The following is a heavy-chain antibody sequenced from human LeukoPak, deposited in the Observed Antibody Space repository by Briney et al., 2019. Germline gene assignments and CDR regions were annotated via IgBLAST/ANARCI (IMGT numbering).Heavy chain of an antibody. CDR2: IRYDGSNK. CDR3: RVNIVGAIDFDY. Sequence: PGGSLRLSCAASGFTFSSYGMHWVRQAPGKGLEWVAFIRYDGSNKYYADSVKGRFTISRDNSKNTLYLQMNSLRAEDTAVYYPRVNIVGAIDFDYWGQGTLVTVSS. D-gene: IGHD1-26*01. CDR1: GFTFSSYG. V-gene: IGHV3-30*02. J-gene: IGHJ4*02.